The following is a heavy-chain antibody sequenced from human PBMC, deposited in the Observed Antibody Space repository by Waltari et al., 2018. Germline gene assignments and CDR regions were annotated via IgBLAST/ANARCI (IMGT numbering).Heavy chain of an antibody. D-gene: IGHD3-3*01. CDR3: ARDQQSESGYRHLGWFDP. J-gene: IGHJ5*02. V-gene: IGHV3-15*01. Sequence: EVQLVESGGGLVKPGGSLRLSCAASGFTFSNAWMSWVRQAPGKGLEWVGRIKSKTDGGTTDYAAPVKGRFTISRDDSKNTLYLQMNSLKTEDTAVYYCARDQQSESGYRHLGWFDPWGQGTLVTVSS. CDR2: IKSKTDGGTT. CDR1: GFTFSNAW.